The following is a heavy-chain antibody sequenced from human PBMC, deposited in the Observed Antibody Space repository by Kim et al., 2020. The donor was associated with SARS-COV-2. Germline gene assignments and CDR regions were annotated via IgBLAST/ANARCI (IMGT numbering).Heavy chain of an antibody. J-gene: IGHJ6*02. CDR2: IYYSGST. Sequence: SETLSLTCTVSGGSISSSSYYWGWIRQPPGKGLEWIGSIYYSGSTYYNPSLKSRVTISVDTSKNQFSLKLSSVTAADTAVYYCARQGWFGEFSMDVWGQGTTVTVSS. V-gene: IGHV4-39*01. D-gene: IGHD3-10*01. CDR3: ARQGWFGEFSMDV. CDR1: GGSISSSSYY.